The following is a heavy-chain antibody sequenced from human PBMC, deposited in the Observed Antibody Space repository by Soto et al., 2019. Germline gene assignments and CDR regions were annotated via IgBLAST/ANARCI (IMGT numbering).Heavy chain of an antibody. CDR3: ARLSRRVAQESNYFDP. V-gene: IGHV5-51*01. CDR2: IYPGDSDS. CDR1: GYSFSTSW. D-gene: IGHD2-8*01. Sequence: GESLKISCKVSGYSFSTSWMGWVRQLPGKGLEWMGIIYPGDSDSRYGPSFEGHVTFSVDKSISTAYLEWISLKASDTAIYYCARLSRRVAQESNYFDPWGQGTLVTVSS. J-gene: IGHJ5*02.